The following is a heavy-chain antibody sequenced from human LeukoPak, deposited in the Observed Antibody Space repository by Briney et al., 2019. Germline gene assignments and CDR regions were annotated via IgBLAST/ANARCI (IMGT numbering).Heavy chain of an antibody. D-gene: IGHD1-26*01. CDR1: GFTFSSYA. J-gene: IGHJ4*02. CDR3: AVSGSYPY. V-gene: IGHV3-23*01. Sequence: GASLRLSCAASGFTFSSYAMSLVRQAPGKGLELVSAISGSGGSTYYADSVKGRFTISRDTSKNTLYLQMNSLRAEDTAVYYCAVSGSYPYWGQGTLVTVSS. CDR2: ISGSGGST.